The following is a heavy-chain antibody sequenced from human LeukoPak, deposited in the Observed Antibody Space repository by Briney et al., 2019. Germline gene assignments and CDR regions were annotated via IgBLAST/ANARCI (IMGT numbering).Heavy chain of an antibody. CDR1: GFTFNNYA. Sequence: GGSLRLSCAASGFTFNNYAMSWVRQAPGKGLEWVSGISGSATGAYYADSVKGRFTISRDNSLNTLYLQMNSLRAEDTAVYYCAKEIYDSSGYYHEGSSDYWGQGTLVTVSS. J-gene: IGHJ4*02. D-gene: IGHD3-22*01. V-gene: IGHV3-23*01. CDR2: ISGSATGA. CDR3: AKEIYDSSGYYHEGSSDY.